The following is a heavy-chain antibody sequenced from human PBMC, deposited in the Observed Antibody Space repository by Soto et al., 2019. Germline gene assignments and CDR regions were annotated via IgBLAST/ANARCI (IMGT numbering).Heavy chain of an antibody. CDR3: ARESEDLTSTFDY. CDR1: GFTFTIYS. CDR2: ISSTTNYI. Sequence: GGSLRLSCAASGFTFTIYSMKWVRHAPGKGLEWVSSISSTTNYIYYADSMKGRFTVSRDNAKNSVYLEMNSLSAEDTAVYYCARESEDLTSTFDYWGQGTLVTVSS. J-gene: IGHJ4*02. V-gene: IGHV3-21*01.